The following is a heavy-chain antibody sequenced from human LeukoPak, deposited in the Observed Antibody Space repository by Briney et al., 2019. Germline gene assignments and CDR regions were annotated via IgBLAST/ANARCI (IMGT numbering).Heavy chain of an antibody. CDR3: AREDYDILTGYYGVANWFDP. CDR1: GGSISTSNYF. D-gene: IGHD3-9*01. J-gene: IGHJ5*02. V-gene: IGHV4-39*07. Sequence: SETLSLTCTVSGGSISTSNYFWGWIRQPPGKGLAWIGNIFYSGCTYYGPSLKSRLTISLDTSRNQFSLKLNSVTAADTAVYYCAREDYDILTGYYGVANWFDPWGQGTLVTVSS. CDR2: IFYSGCT.